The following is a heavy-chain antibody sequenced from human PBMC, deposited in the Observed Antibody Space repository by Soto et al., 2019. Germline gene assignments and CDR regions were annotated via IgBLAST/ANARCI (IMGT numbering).Heavy chain of an antibody. V-gene: IGHV3-30*18. CDR3: AKYVLRFLEWFTGMDV. D-gene: IGHD3-3*01. CDR2: ISYDGSNK. CDR1: GFTFSLYG. J-gene: IGHJ6*02. Sequence: GGSLRLSCAASGFTFSLYGMHGVCQAPGKGLEWVAVISYDGSNKYYADSVKGRFTISRDNSKNTLYLQMNSLRAEDTAVYYCAKYVLRFLEWFTGMDVWGQGTTVTVSS.